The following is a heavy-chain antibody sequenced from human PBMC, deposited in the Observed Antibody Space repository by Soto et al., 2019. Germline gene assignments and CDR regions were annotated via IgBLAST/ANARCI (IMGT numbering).Heavy chain of an antibody. J-gene: IGHJ6*02. Sequence: GESLKMSCQSSGYSFTNYWIGWVRQMAGKGLEWMGIIYPGDSDTRYSPSVQGHITISADKSISTAYLQCRRLWASDTAMYYCYTFAVVTPPNYVYYGMDVGGPGTTVTVSS. V-gene: IGHV5-51*01. CDR3: YTFAVVTPPNYVYYGMDV. D-gene: IGHD2-15*01. CDR1: GYSFTNYW. CDR2: IYPGDSDT.